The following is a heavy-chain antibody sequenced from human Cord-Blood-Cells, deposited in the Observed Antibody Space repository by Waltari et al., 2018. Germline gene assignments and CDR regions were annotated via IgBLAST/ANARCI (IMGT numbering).Heavy chain of an antibody. CDR3: AKDRLVGMDV. D-gene: IGHD6-6*01. CDR1: GFTFSSYA. J-gene: IGHJ6*02. Sequence: EVQLLESGGGLVQPGGSLRLSCAASGFTFSSYALSWVRQAPGTGLEWVSAISGSGGSTYYADAVKGRFTISRDNSKNTLYLQMNSLRAEDTAVYYCAKDRLVGMDVWGQGTTVTVSS. V-gene: IGHV3-23*01. CDR2: ISGSGGST.